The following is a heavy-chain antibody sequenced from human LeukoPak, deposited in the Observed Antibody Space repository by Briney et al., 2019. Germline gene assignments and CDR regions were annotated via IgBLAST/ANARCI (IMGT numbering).Heavy chain of an antibody. CDR3: ARDEITFGGVIVPFDY. CDR2: INHSGST. Sequence: SETLSLTCAVYGGSFSGYYWSWIRQPPGKGLEWIGEINHSGSTYYNPSLKSRVTISVDTSKNQFSLKLSSVTAADTAVYYCARDEITFGGVIVPFDYWGQGTLVTVSS. CDR1: GGSFSGYY. D-gene: IGHD3-16*02. J-gene: IGHJ4*02. V-gene: IGHV4-34*01.